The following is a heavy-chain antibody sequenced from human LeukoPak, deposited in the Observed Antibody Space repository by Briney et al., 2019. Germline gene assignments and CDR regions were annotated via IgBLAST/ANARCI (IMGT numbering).Heavy chain of an antibody. J-gene: IGHJ5*02. CDR3: ARGLYNYGSNWFDP. D-gene: IGHD5-18*01. V-gene: IGHV1-69*05. CDR2: IIPIFGTA. CDR1: GYTFTSCG. Sequence: GASVKVSCKASGYTFTSCGISWVRQAPGQGLEWMGGIIPIFGTANYAQKFQGRVTITTDESTSTAYMELSSLRSEDTAVYYCARGLYNYGSNWFDPWGQGTLVTVSS.